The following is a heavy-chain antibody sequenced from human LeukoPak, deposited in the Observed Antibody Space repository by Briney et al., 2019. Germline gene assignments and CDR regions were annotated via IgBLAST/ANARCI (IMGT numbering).Heavy chain of an antibody. V-gene: IGHV3-53*01. CDR2: IYSGGST. D-gene: IGHD6-13*01. Sequence: GGSLRLSCAASGFTVSSNYTSWVRQAPGKGLEWVSVIYSGGSTYYADSVKGRFTISRDNAKNSLYLQMNSLRAEDTAVYYCARTPAAAVNWGQGTLVTVSS. J-gene: IGHJ4*02. CDR3: ARTPAAAVN. CDR1: GFTVSSNY.